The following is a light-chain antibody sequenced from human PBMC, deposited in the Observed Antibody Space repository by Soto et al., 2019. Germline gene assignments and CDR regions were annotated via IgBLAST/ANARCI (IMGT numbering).Light chain of an antibody. Sequence: QSALTQPASVSGSPGQSVTISCTGTSRDVGKYDLVSWYQHFPGKAPKLMIFEVSKRPSGISDRFSGSKSGNTASLTISGLQAEDEADYYCSSYSIITPYVFGTGTRSPS. CDR2: EVS. J-gene: IGLJ1*01. CDR1: SRDVGKYDL. V-gene: IGLV2-23*02. CDR3: SSYSIITPYV.